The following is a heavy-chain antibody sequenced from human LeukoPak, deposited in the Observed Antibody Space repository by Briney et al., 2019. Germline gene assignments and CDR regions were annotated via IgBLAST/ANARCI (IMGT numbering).Heavy chain of an antibody. CDR2: IRYDGSNK. CDR3: AKDPLGYCSSTSCYKNWFDP. V-gene: IGHV3-30*02. J-gene: IGHJ5*02. Sequence: PGGSLRLSCAASGFTFSSYGMHWVRQAPGKGLEWVAFIRYDGSNKYYADSVKGRFTISRDNSKNTLYLQMNSLRAEDTAVYYCAKDPLGYCSSTSCYKNWFDPWGQGTLVTVSS. D-gene: IGHD2-2*01. CDR1: GFTFSSYG.